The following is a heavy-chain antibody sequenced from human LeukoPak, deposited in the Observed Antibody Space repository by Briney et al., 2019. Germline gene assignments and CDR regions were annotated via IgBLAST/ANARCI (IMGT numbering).Heavy chain of an antibody. CDR2: ISAYNGNT. Sequence: ASVKVSCKVSGYTFTSYGISWVRQAPGQGLEWMGWISAYNGNTNYAQKLQGRVTMTTDTSTSTAYMELRSLRSDDTAVYYCAAPGIAVAGTSYYYYYGMDVWGQGTTVTVSS. CDR3: AAPGIAVAGTSYYYYYGMDV. D-gene: IGHD6-19*01. CDR1: GYTFTSYG. V-gene: IGHV1-18*01. J-gene: IGHJ6*02.